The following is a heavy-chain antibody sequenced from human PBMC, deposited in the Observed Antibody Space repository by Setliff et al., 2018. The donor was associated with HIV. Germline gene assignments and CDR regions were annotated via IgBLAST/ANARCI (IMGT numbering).Heavy chain of an antibody. D-gene: IGHD3-10*01. V-gene: IGHV4-4*09. J-gene: IGHJ5*02. CDR2: IYTSGST. CDR3: ARTRGSGSYWGWFDP. Sequence: SETLSLTCTVSGGSISNFYWSWIRQPPGKGLEWIGYIYTSGSTSYNPSLRSRVTISLDTSKNRFSLKLNSVTAADTAVYYCARTRGSGSYWGWFDPWGQGTLVTVSS. CDR1: GGSISNFY.